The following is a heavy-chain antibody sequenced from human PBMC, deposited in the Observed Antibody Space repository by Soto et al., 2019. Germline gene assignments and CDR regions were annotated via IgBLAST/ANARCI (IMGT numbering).Heavy chain of an antibody. V-gene: IGHV3-7*03. CDR1: GFTFSRYW. J-gene: IGHJ4*01. Sequence: PRWSLRLSCVASGFTFSRYWMSWVRQAPGKGLEWVANIKQDGSEKYYVDSVKGRFTISRDNAKNSLYLQMNSLRVDDTALYYCARDGTGAPAWVNYRSDYWGHGALFTVSS. CDR2: IKQDGSEK. CDR3: ARDGTGAPAWVNYRSDY. D-gene: IGHD3-16*02.